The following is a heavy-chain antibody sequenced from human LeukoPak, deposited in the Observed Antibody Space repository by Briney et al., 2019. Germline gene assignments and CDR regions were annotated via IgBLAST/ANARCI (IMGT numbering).Heavy chain of an antibody. V-gene: IGHV1-69*01. CDR3: ARKEYCSSTSCYRFDP. CDR2: IIPIFGTA. J-gene: IGHJ5*02. Sequence: SVKVSCKASGGTFSSYAISWVRQAPGQGLEWMGGIIPIFGTANYAQKFQGRVTITADESTSTAYMELSSLRSEDTAVYYCARKEYCSSTSCYRFDPWAREPWSPSPQ. D-gene: IGHD2-2*01. CDR1: GGTFSSYA.